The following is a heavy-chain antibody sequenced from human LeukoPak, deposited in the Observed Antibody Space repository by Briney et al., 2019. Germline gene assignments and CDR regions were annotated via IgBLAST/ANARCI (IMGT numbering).Heavy chain of an antibody. Sequence: SETLSLTCTVSGGSISSYYWSWIRQPPGKGLEWIGYIYYSGSTNYNPSLKSRVTMSVDTSKNQFSLKLSYVTAADTAAYYCARVDVFGVVSSDYYYYYMDVWGKGTTVTVSS. CDR3: ARVDVFGVVSSDYYYYYMDV. D-gene: IGHD3-3*01. CDR2: IYYSGST. CDR1: GGSISSYY. V-gene: IGHV4-59*12. J-gene: IGHJ6*03.